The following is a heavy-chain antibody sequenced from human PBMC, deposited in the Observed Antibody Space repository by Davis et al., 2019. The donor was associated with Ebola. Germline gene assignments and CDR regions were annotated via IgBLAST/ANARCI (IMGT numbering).Heavy chain of an antibody. J-gene: IGHJ4*02. CDR3: AKASRQWQQFDY. V-gene: IGHV3-53*01. CDR1: GGSFSGYY. CDR2: IYSGGST. D-gene: IGHD6-19*01. Sequence: ETLSLTCAVYGGSFSGYYWSWVRQAPGKGLEWVSVIYSGGSTYYADSVKGRFTISRDNSKNTLYLQMNSLRAEDTAVYYCAKASRQWQQFDYWGQGTLVTVSS.